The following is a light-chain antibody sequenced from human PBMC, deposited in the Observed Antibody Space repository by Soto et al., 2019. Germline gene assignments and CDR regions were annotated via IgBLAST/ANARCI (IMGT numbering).Light chain of an antibody. CDR1: QSVSSY. J-gene: IGKJ4*01. CDR3: QQRSNWPLV. Sequence: EIVLTQSPATLSLSPGERATLSCRASQSVSSYLACYQHKPGQAPRLLIYDASNRATGIPARFSGSGSGTDFTLTISSLEPEDFAVYYCQQRSNWPLVFGGGTKVEIK. V-gene: IGKV3-11*01. CDR2: DAS.